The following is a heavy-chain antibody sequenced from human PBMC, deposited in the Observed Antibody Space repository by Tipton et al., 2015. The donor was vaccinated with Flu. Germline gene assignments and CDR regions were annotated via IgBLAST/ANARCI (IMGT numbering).Heavy chain of an antibody. V-gene: IGHV4-59*01. CDR2: IFHSGVT. CDR3: ARVDRGVNDY. D-gene: IGHD3-10*01. CDR1: GASISDYY. J-gene: IGHJ4*02. Sequence: LRLSCTVSGASISDYYWNWIRQPPGKGLEWIGYIFHSGVTNYSPSLKSRATISMDTSKSQLSLKMRSVTAADTAMYYCARVDRGVNDYWGQGALVTVSS.